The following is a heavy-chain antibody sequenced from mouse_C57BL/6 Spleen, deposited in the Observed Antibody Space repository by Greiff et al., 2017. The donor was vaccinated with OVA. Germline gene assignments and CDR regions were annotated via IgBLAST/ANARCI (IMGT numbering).Heavy chain of an antibody. CDR2: INPNNGGT. D-gene: IGHD2-4*01. Sequence: EVQLQQSGPELVKPGASVKMSCKASGYTFTDYNMHWVKQSHGKSLEWIGYINPNNGGTSYNQKFKGKATLTVNKSSSTAYMELRSLTSEDSAVYYWARGGYDYDGGFAYWGQGTLVTVSA. CDR3: ARGGYDYDGGFAY. J-gene: IGHJ3*01. V-gene: IGHV1-22*01. CDR1: GYTFTDYN.